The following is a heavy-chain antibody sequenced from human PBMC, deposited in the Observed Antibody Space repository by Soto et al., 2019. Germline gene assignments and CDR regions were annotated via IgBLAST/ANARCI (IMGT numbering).Heavy chain of an antibody. D-gene: IGHD2-2*01. J-gene: IGHJ6*02. Sequence: GESLKISCKGSGYSFTSYWIGWVRQMPGKGLEWMGIIYPGDSDTRYSPSFQDQVTISADKSISTAYLQWSSLKASDTAMYYCARLPVIGYCSSTRCPPGGMDVWGQGTTVTVSS. CDR2: IYPGDSDT. V-gene: IGHV5-51*01. CDR3: ARLPVIGYCSSTRCPPGGMDV. CDR1: GYSFTSYW.